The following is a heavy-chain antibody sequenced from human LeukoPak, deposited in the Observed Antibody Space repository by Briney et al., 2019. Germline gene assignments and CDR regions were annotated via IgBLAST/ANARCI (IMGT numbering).Heavy chain of an antibody. Sequence: SETLSLTCAVYGGSLSDYYWSWIRQPPGKGLEWIGEINHSGSTNYNPSLKSRVTISVDTSKNQFSLKLSSVTAADTAVYYCARRGATGYGGLRRRLYFDYWGQGTLVTVSS. D-gene: IGHD3-16*01. CDR1: GGSLSDYY. J-gene: IGHJ4*02. CDR3: ARRGATGYGGLRRRLYFDY. CDR2: INHSGST. V-gene: IGHV4-34*01.